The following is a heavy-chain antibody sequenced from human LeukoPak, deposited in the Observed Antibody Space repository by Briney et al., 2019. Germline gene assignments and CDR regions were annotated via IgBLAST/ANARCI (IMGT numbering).Heavy chain of an antibody. CDR1: GITLSTYW. CDR3: ARGGLYWHI. V-gene: IGHV3-7*04. CDR2: IKQDGSEK. Sequence: GGSLRLSCAAYGITLSTYWMRWVRQAPGKGLEWVANIKQDGSEKNYVDSVKGRFTISRDNARNSLYLQMDSLRAEDTALYYCARGGLYWHIWGQGTMVTVSS. D-gene: IGHD2-15*01. J-gene: IGHJ3*02.